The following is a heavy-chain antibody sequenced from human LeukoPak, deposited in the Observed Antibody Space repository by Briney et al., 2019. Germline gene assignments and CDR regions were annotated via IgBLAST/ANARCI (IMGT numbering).Heavy chain of an antibody. V-gene: IGHV4-59*08. CDR2: IYYSGST. D-gene: IGHD1-26*01. Sequence: PSETLSLTCTASGGSISSYYWSWIRQPPGKGLEWIGYIYYSGSTNYNPSLKSRVTISVDTSKNQFSLKLSSVTAADTAVYYCARQGIVGASDYWGQGTLVTVSS. J-gene: IGHJ4*02. CDR1: GGSISSYY. CDR3: ARQGIVGASDY.